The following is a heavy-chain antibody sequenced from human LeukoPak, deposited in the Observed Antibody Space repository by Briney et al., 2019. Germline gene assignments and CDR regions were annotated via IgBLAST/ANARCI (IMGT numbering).Heavy chain of an antibody. CDR3: AKDLAPRIAIIVVIMYYRDAFDI. J-gene: IGHJ3*02. V-gene: IGHV3-23*01. CDR1: GVTAISNY. Sequence: RGSPRLSCAASGVTAISNYMSWVRQAPGEGLEWVSAISSTGVSTYYTGSVKGRFTISRDNSKNTLYLIMDSLRAEDTAVYFCAKDLAPRIAIIVVIMYYRDAFDIWGQGTMVTVSS. CDR2: ISSTGVST. D-gene: IGHD3-22*01.